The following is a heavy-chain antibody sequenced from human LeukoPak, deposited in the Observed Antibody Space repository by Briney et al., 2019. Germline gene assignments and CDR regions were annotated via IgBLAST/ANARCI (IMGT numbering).Heavy chain of an antibody. V-gene: IGHV3-21*01. CDR1: GFTFSSYS. CDR2: ISSSSSYI. J-gene: IGHJ6*03. CDR3: ARHWGYYYMDV. Sequence: GGSLRLSCAASGFTFSSYSMNWVRQAPGKGLEWVSSISSSSSYIYYADSVKGRFTISRDNAKNSLYLQMSSLRAEDTAVYYCARHWGYYYMDVWGKGTTVTVSS. D-gene: IGHD7-27*01.